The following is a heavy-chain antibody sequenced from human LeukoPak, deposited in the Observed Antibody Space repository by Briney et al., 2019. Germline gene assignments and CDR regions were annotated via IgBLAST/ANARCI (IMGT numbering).Heavy chain of an antibody. CDR1: GYSLTSYW. CDR3: ATLGAYSSSPNWFDP. J-gene: IGHJ5*02. CDR2: IYPGDSDT. V-gene: IGHV5-51*01. Sequence: KPGESLKISCKGSGYSLTSYWIGWVRQMPGKGLEWMGIIYPGDSDTRYSPSFQGQVTISADKSISTAYLQWSSLKASDTAMYYCATLGAYSSSPNWFDPWGQGTLVTVSS. D-gene: IGHD6-6*01.